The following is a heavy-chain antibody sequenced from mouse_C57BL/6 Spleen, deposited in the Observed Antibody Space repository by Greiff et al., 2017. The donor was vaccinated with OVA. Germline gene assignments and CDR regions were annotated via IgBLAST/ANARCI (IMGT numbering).Heavy chain of an antibody. Sequence: VHLVESGAELVKPGASVKLSCKASGYTFTSYWMHWVKQRPGQGLEWIGMIHPNSGSTNYNEKFKSKATLTVDKSSSTAYMQLSSLTSEDSAVYYCAREGTGSYYAMDYWGQGTSVTVSS. J-gene: IGHJ4*01. CDR1: GYTFTSYW. CDR3: AREGTGSYYAMDY. CDR2: IHPNSGST. V-gene: IGHV1-64*01. D-gene: IGHD3-3*01.